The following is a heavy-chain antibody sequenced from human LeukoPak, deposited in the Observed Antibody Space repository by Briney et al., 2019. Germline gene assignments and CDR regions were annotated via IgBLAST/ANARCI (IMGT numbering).Heavy chain of an antibody. CDR2: IKLDGSGK. D-gene: IGHD6-19*01. CDR3: ASQDYSSGWYYFDY. CDR1: GFTFSSYW. V-gene: IGHV3-7*01. J-gene: IGHJ4*02. Sequence: GGSLRLSCAASGFTFSSYWMGWVRQAPGKGLEWVANIKLDGSGKHYVESVKGRFTISRDNAKSSLYLQMNSLRAEDTAVYYCASQDYSSGWYYFDYWGQGTLVTVSS.